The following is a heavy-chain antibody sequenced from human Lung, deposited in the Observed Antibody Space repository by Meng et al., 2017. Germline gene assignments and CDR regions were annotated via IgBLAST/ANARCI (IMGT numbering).Heavy chain of an antibody. Sequence: SLKISCAASGFTFDDYAMHWVRRAPGKGLEWVSGISWNSGSIGYADSVKGRFTISRDNAKNSLYLQMNSLRAEDMALYYCAKDTAAASDYYYYYGMDVWGQGTTVTVSS. CDR2: ISWNSGSI. CDR3: AKDTAAASDYYYYYGMDV. D-gene: IGHD6-13*01. V-gene: IGHV3-9*03. CDR1: GFTFDDYA. J-gene: IGHJ6*02.